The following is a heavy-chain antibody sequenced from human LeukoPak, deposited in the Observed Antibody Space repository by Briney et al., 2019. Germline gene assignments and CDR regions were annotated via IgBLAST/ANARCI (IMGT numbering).Heavy chain of an antibody. CDR2: TNPNSGGT. D-gene: IGHD2-2*01. Sequence: ASVKVTCKASGYTFTGYYMHWVRQAPGQGLEWMGWTNPNSGGTNYAQKFQGRVTMTRDTSISTAYMELSRLRSDDTAVYYCARGGEGYCSSTSCYLFPNFDYWGQGTLVTVSS. J-gene: IGHJ4*02. CDR1: GYTFTGYY. V-gene: IGHV1-2*02. CDR3: ARGGEGYCSSTSCYLFPNFDY.